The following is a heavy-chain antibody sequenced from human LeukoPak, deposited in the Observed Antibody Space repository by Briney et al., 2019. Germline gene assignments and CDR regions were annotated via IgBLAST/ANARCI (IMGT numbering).Heavy chain of an antibody. D-gene: IGHD6-6*01. CDR2: INPSGGST. V-gene: IGHV1-46*01. CDR1: GYTFTSYY. CDR3: ARDKVGVPGHSSSTRNYYFDY. Sequence: ASVKVSCKASGYTFTSYYMHWVRQAPGQGLEWMGIINPSGGSTSYAQKFQGRVTMTRDTSTSTVYMELSSLRSEDTAVYYCARDKVGVPGHSSSTRNYYFDYWGQGTLVTVSS. J-gene: IGHJ4*02.